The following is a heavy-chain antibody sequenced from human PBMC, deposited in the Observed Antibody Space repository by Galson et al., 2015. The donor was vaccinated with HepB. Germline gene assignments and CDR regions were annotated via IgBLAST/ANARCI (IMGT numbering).Heavy chain of an antibody. V-gene: IGHV3-53*01. CDR2: IYSGGST. Sequence: SLRLSCAASGFTVSGNYMSWARQAPGKGLEWVSVIYSGGSTYYPDSVKGRFTISRDSSKNTLFLQMNSLRAEDTAVYYCARSVKTGNYYYGMDVWGQGTTVTVSS. CDR1: GFTVSGNY. D-gene: IGHD3-9*01. CDR3: ARSVKTGNYYYGMDV. J-gene: IGHJ6*02.